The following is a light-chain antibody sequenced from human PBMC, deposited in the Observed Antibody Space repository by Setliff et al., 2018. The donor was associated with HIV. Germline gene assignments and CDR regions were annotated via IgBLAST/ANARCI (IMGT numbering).Light chain of an antibody. CDR1: SSNVGNYNL. V-gene: IGLV2-23*02. J-gene: IGLJ2*01. CDR2: EVD. CDR3: CSYAGSSTVI. Sequence: QSALTQPASVSGSPGQSITISCTGTSSNVGNYNLVSWYQQHPGNAPKLIVYEVDKRPSGVSSRFSGSKSGNTASLAISGLQAEDEADYYCCSYAGSSTVIFGGGTKGTVL.